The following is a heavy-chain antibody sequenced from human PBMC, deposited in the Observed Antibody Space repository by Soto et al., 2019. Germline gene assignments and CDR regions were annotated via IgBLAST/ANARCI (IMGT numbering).Heavy chain of an antibody. CDR1: GVPIKTGDYY. CDR3: ARAGFSYGHLLF. V-gene: IGHV4-30-4*01. Sequence: SETLSLTCNVSGVPIKTGDYYWNWIRQPPGKGLEWSGYVFYSGATNYSPSLKSRAAISMDTSKNQFSLRLTSVTAADTAVYYCARAGFSYGHLLFWGQGIRVTVSS. J-gene: IGHJ4*02. D-gene: IGHD3-10*01. CDR2: VFYSGAT.